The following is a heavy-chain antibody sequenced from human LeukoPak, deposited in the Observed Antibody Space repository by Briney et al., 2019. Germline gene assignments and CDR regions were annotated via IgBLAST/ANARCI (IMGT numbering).Heavy chain of an antibody. CDR2: INQDGSDI. Sequence: GRSLRLSCAASGFTFSSYGMHWVRQAPGKGLEWVGNINQDGSDIYYVDSVKGRFTISRDNAKNSLYLQMNSLRAEDTAVYYCRVVRGVIRIWGQGTLVTVSS. D-gene: IGHD3-10*01. CDR3: RVVRGVIRI. CDR1: GFTFSSYG. J-gene: IGHJ4*02. V-gene: IGHV3-7*01.